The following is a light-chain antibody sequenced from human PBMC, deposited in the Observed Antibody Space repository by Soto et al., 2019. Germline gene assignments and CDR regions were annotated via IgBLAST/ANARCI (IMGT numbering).Light chain of an antibody. V-gene: IGLV2-14*01. CDR1: SSDVGGYNY. CDR2: EVS. Sequence: QSVLTQPASVSGSPGQSITISCTGTSSDVGGYNYVSWYQQHPGKAPKLMIYEVSNRPSGVSNRFSGSKSGNTASLTISGLQAEDEGDYYCSSYTNTAALAVFGEGTQLTVL. J-gene: IGLJ3*02. CDR3: SSYTNTAALAV.